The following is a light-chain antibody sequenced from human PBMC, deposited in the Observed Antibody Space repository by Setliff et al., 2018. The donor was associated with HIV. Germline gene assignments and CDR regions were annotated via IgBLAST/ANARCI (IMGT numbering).Light chain of an antibody. Sequence: TLSLSPGERATLSCRASQSIVRHLAWYQQKPGQAPSLLIYDVSNRATGIPAGFSGSGSGTDFTLTISSLEPADFAVYYCQQRNDWPISFGGGTKVYIK. CDR3: QQRNDWPIS. V-gene: IGKV3-11*01. CDR1: QSIVRH. CDR2: DVS. J-gene: IGKJ4*01.